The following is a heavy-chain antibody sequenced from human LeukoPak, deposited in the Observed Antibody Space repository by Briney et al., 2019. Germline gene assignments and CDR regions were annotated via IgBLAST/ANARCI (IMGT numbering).Heavy chain of an antibody. J-gene: IGHJ5*02. D-gene: IGHD4-11*01. Sequence: SETLSLTCTVSGGSISSYYWSWIRQPPGKGLEWVGYIYHSGSTNYNPSLKSRVTISVDTSKNQFSLKLSSVTAADTAVYYCARRYDYHWFDPWGQGTLVTVSS. V-gene: IGHV4-59*08. CDR1: GGSISSYY. CDR3: ARRYDYHWFDP. CDR2: IYHSGST.